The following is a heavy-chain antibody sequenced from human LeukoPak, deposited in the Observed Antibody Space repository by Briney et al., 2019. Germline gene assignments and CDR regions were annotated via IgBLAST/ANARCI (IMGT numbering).Heavy chain of an antibody. CDR2: MNPNSGNT. J-gene: IGHJ4*02. D-gene: IGHD3-3*01. Sequence: ASVKVSGKASGYTFTSYDINWVRQATGQGLEWMGWMNPNSGNTGYAQKFQGRVTMTRNTSISTAYMELSSLRSEDTAVYYCARADFTIFGVVITYYFDYWGQGTLVTVSS. CDR1: GYTFTSYD. CDR3: ARADFTIFGVVITYYFDY. V-gene: IGHV1-8*01.